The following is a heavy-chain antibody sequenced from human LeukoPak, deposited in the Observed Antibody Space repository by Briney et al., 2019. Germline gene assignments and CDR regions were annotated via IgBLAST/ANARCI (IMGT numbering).Heavy chain of an antibody. CDR2: IYSGGST. D-gene: IGHD2-2*01. CDR3: ATSNYCSSTSCYGRVGYFQH. V-gene: IGHV3-66*01. J-gene: IGHJ1*01. CDR1: GFTVSSNY. Sequence: PGGSLRLSCAASGFTVSSNYMSWVRQAPGKGLEWVSVIYSGGSTYYADSVKGRFTISRDNSKNTLYLQMNSLRVEDTAVYYCATSNYCSSTSCYGRVGYFQHWGQGTLVTVSS.